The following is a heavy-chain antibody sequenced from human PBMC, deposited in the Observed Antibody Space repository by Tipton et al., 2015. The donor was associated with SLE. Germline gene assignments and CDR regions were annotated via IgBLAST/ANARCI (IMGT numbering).Heavy chain of an antibody. D-gene: IGHD6-19*01. CDR1: GFTFSSYG. Sequence: SLRLSCAASGFTFSSYGMHWVRQAPGKGLEWVAVISYDGSNKYYADSVKGRFTISRDNSKNTLYLQMNSLRAEDTAVYYCARTPLAVTLRPFDYWGQGTLVTVSS. CDR2: ISYDGSNK. V-gene: IGHV3-30*03. CDR3: ARTPLAVTLRPFDY. J-gene: IGHJ4*02.